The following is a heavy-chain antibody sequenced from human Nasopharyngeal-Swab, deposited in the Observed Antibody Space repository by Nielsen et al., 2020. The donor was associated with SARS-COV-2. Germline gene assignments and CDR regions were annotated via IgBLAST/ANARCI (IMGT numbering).Heavy chain of an antibody. D-gene: IGHD5-18*01. Sequence: GESLKISCAASGFSFSSSAMTWVRQAPGKALDWVSDISSSGGSPSGGSTFYAESVKGRFTISRDSSKNTVYLQMESLRAEDTAVYYCAKVTGYTFDPWGQGTLVTVSS. J-gene: IGHJ5*02. V-gene: IGHV3-23*01. CDR1: GFSFSSSA. CDR3: AKVTGYTFDP. CDR2: ISSSGGSPSGGST.